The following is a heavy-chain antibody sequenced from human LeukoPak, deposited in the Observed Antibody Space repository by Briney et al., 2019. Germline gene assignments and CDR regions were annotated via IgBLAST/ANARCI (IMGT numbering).Heavy chain of an antibody. J-gene: IGHJ3*02. V-gene: IGHV1-69*13. Sequence: ASVKVSCKASGGTFSSYAISWVRQAPGQGLEWMGGIIPIFGTANYAQKFQGRVTITADESTSTAYMELSSLRSEDTAVYYCARDYRGSFDAFDIWGQGTMVTVSS. CDR1: GGTFSSYA. CDR2: IIPIFGTA. D-gene: IGHD1-26*01. CDR3: ARDYRGSFDAFDI.